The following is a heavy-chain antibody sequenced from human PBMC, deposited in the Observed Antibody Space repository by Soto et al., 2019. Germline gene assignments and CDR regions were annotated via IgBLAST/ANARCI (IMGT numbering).Heavy chain of an antibody. CDR1: GGSINDYY. D-gene: IGHD1-26*01. Sequence: PSETLSLTCTVSGGSINDYYWTWIRQPPGKGLEWIGYLYYGGTTNYNPSLKSRVTISPDTSRNQFSLKLTSVTTADTALYYCARGSRDNYYTFDSWGQGTPVTVS. CDR3: ARGSRDNYYTFDS. J-gene: IGHJ4*02. V-gene: IGHV4-59*01. CDR2: LYYGGTT.